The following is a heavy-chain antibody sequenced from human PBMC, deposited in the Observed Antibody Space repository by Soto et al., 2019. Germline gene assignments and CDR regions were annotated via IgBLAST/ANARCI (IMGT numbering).Heavy chain of an antibody. CDR2: ISYDGSNK. Sequence: QVQLVESGGGVVQPGRSLRLSCAASGFTFSSYGMHWVRQAPGKGLEWVAVISYDGSNKYYADSVKGRFTISRDNSKNPLYLQMNSLRAEDTAVYYCAKDRENWNYYYYYGMDVWGQGTTVTVSS. J-gene: IGHJ6*02. D-gene: IGHD1-1*01. V-gene: IGHV3-30*18. CDR1: GFTFSSYG. CDR3: AKDRENWNYYYYYGMDV.